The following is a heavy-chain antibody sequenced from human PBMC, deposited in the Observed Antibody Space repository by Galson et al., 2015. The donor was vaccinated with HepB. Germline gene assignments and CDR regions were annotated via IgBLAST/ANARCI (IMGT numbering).Heavy chain of an antibody. V-gene: IGHV3-48*02. CDR3: TRDRYCTSTTCSGYYYGMDV. J-gene: IGHJ6*02. D-gene: IGHD2-2*01. CDR1: GFTFSTYS. Sequence: SLRLSCAASGFTFSTYSMNWVRQAPGKGLEWISYISRSSSNRYYADSVNGRFTISRDDAKNSLYLQMNSLRDEDTAVYYCTRDRYCTSTTCSGYYYGMDVWGQGTMVTVSS. CDR2: ISRSSSNR.